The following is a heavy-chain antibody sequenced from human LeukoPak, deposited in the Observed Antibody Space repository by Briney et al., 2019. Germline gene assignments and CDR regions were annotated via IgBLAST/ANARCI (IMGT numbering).Heavy chain of an antibody. V-gene: IGHV3-48*01. CDR3: TTSRHSSSWYYNDY. CDR2: ISASSTII. D-gene: IGHD6-13*01. CDR1: GFTFSGNS. J-gene: IGHJ4*02. Sequence: GESLKISCVGSGFTFSGNSMNWVRQAPGRGLEWVSHISASSTIIHYADSVKGRVTISRDNAKNSVFLQMNRLRVEDTAVYYCTTSRHSSSWYYNDYWGQGILVTVS.